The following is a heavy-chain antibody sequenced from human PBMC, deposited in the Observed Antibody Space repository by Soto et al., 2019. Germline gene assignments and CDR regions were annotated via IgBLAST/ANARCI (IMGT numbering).Heavy chain of an antibody. J-gene: IGHJ6*02. D-gene: IGHD4-4*01. V-gene: IGHV3-33*01. CDR2: IWYDGSNK. CDR3: ARDPTTTPAYYYGMDV. CDR1: GFTFSSYG. Sequence: GGSLRLSCAASGFTFSSYGMHWVRQAPGKGLEWVAVIWYDGSNKYYADSVKGRFTISRDNSKNTLYLQMNSLRAEDTAVYYCARDPTTTPAYYYGMDVWGQGTTVTVSS.